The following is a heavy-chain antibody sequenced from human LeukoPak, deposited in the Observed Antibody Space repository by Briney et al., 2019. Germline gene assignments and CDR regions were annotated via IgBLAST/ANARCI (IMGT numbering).Heavy chain of an antibody. CDR2: TYYRSKWYN. CDR3: ARGYTAMVTAFDY. CDR1: GDSFSSNSAA. Sequence: SQTLSLTCAIPGDSFSSNSAAWNWLRQSPSRGLEWLGRTYYRSKWYNDYAVSVKSRITINPDTSKNQFSLQLNSVTPEDTAVYYCARGYTAMVTAFDYWGQGTLVTVSS. V-gene: IGHV6-1*01. J-gene: IGHJ4*02. D-gene: IGHD5-18*01.